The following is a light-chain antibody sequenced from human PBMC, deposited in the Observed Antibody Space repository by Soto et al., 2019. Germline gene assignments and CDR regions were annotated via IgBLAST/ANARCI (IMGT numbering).Light chain of an antibody. Sequence: EVVMTQSPLSLPVTLGQPASISCRSSQSLVYRSGNTYLNWFQQRPGQSPRRLIYKVSTWASGVPDRFSGSGSGTDFTLKISRVEAEDVGVYYCMQATRSPQTFGQGTKV. V-gene: IGKV2D-30*01. CDR3: MQATRSPQT. J-gene: IGKJ1*01. CDR1: QSLVYRSGNTY. CDR2: KVS.